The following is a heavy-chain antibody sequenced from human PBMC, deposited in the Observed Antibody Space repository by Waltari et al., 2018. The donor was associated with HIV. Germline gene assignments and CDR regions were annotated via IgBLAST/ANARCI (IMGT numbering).Heavy chain of an antibody. CDR1: GCSICSSTYY. D-gene: IGHD2-8*01. Sequence: QLQLQESGPGLVKPSETLSLTCAVSGCSICSSTYYWGWIRQPPGKGLEGIGSIYYSGSTYYNPSLKSRVTISIDTSKNQFSLKLSSVTAADTAVYYCARADIVLMVYAPHFDYWGQGTLVTVSS. CDR2: IYYSGST. V-gene: IGHV4-39*01. J-gene: IGHJ4*02. CDR3: ARADIVLMVYAPHFDY.